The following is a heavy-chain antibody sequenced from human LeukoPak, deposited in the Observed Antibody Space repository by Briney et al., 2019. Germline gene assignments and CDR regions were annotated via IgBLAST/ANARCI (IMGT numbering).Heavy chain of an antibody. J-gene: IGHJ4*02. CDR3: ARDKRPTVTTAY. D-gene: IGHD4-17*01. CDR1: GGTFSSYA. Sequence: SVKVSCKASGGTFSSYAISWVRQAPGQGLEWMGRIIPILGIANYAQKFQGRVTITADKSTSTAYMELSSLRSEDTAVYYCARDKRPTVTTAYWGQGTLVTVSS. CDR2: IIPILGIA. V-gene: IGHV1-69*04.